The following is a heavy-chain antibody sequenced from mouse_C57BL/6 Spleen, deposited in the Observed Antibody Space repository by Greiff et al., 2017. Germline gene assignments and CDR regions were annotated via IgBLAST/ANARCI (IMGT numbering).Heavy chain of an antibody. CDR1: GYTFTSYD. D-gene: IGHD2-4*01. CDR2: VYPRDGST. Sequence: LVESGPELVKPGASVKLSCKASGYTFTSYDINWVKQRPGQGLEWIGWVYPRDGSTKYNEKFKGKATLTVDTSSSTAYMELHSLTSEDSAVYFCARGDDYDSFAYWGQGTLVTVSA. CDR3: ARGDDYDSFAY. J-gene: IGHJ3*01. V-gene: IGHV1-85*01.